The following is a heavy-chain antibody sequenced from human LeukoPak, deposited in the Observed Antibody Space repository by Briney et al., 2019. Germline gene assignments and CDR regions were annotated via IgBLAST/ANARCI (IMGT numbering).Heavy chain of an antibody. CDR2: ISGSGSSV. J-gene: IGHJ4*02. CDR3: AKTGGIAAAH. D-gene: IGHD6-13*01. CDR1: GFTFSTYE. V-gene: IGHV3-48*03. Sequence: GGSLRLSCAASGFTFSTYEMNWVRQAPGEGLEWISYISGSGSSVKYADSVKGRLTISRDNAKNSLYLQMNSLRAEDTALYYCAKTGGIAAAHWGQGTLVTVSS.